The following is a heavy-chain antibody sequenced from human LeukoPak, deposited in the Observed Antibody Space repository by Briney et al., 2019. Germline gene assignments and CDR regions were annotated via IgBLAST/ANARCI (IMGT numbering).Heavy chain of an antibody. CDR3: ARVPDIVATTEADAFDT. V-gene: IGHV1-46*01. Sequence: ASVKVSCKASGYTFTSYYMHWVRQAPGQGLEWMGIINPSGGSTSYAQKFQGRVTMTRDTSTSTVYMELSSLRSEDTAVYYCARVPDIVATTEADAFDTWGQGTMVTVSS. J-gene: IGHJ3*02. CDR1: GYTFTSYY. CDR2: INPSGGST. D-gene: IGHD5-12*01.